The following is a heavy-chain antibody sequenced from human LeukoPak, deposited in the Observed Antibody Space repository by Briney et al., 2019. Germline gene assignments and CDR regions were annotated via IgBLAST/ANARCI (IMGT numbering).Heavy chain of an antibody. Sequence: GGSLRLSCAASGFTFSSYGMHWVRQAPGKGLEWVSAISGSGGSTYYADSVKGRFTISRDNSKNTLYLQMNSLRAEDTAVYYCAKEIARVTISYGMDVWGQGTTVTVSS. V-gene: IGHV3-23*01. J-gene: IGHJ6*02. CDR3: AKEIARVTISYGMDV. CDR1: GFTFSSYG. CDR2: ISGSGGST. D-gene: IGHD3-9*01.